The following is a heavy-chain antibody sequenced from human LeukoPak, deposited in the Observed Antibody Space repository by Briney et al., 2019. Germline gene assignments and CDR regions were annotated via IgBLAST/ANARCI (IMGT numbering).Heavy chain of an antibody. CDR3: ARVDYYDSSGRFDP. D-gene: IGHD3-22*01. J-gene: IGHJ5*02. CDR1: GYTFTSYD. Sequence: ASVKVSCKASGYTFTSYDINWMRQATGQGLEWMGWMNPNSGNTGYAQKFQGRVTMTRNTSISTAYMELSSLRSEDTAVYYCARVDYYDSSGRFDPWGQGALVTVSS. CDR2: MNPNSGNT. V-gene: IGHV1-8*01.